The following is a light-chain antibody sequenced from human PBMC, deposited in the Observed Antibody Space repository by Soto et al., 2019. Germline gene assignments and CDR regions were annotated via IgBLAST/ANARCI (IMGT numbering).Light chain of an antibody. Sequence: GVTQRPSASGSPGQSVTISCTGTSSDVGGYNYVSWYQQHPGKAPKLMIYEVSKRPSGVPDRFSGSKSGNTASLTVSGLQAEDEADYSCSSYVGSHNALRVFGTGTKVTVL. CDR2: EVS. V-gene: IGLV2-8*01. CDR3: SSYVGSHNALRV. J-gene: IGLJ1*01. CDR1: SSDVGGYNY.